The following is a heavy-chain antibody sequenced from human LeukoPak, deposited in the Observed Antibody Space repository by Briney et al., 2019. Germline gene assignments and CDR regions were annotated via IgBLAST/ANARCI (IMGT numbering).Heavy chain of an antibody. CDR2: IYTSGST. J-gene: IGHJ2*01. V-gene: IGHV4-4*07. D-gene: IGHD6-6*01. Sequence: PSETLSLTCTVSGGSISSYYWSWIRQPAGKGLEWIGRIYTSGSTNYNPSLKSRVTMSVDTSKSQFSLKLSSVTAADTAVYYCARDRQYSSSPRGYFDLWGRGTLVTVSS. CDR1: GGSISSYY. CDR3: ARDRQYSSSPRGYFDL.